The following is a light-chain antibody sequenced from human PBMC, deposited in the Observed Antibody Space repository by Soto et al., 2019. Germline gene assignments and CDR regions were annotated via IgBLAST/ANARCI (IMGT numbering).Light chain of an antibody. Sequence: DIQMTQSPSSVSASVGDRVTITCRASQDISSRLAWYQQQPGKAPNLLIYDASILQSGVPSRFSGSGSGTYFTLTISSLQPEDFATYYCQQTNSFPPLSFGGGTKVEIK. CDR1: QDISSR. V-gene: IGKV1-12*01. CDR3: QQTNSFPPLS. CDR2: DAS. J-gene: IGKJ4*01.